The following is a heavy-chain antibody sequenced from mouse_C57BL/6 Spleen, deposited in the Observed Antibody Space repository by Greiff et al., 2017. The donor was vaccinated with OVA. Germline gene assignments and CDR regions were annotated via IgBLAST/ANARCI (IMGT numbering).Heavy chain of an antibody. CDR1: GFSLTSYA. Sequence: VKLVESGPGLVAPSQSLSITCTVSGFSLTSYAISWVRQPPGKGLEWLGVIWTGGGTNYNSALKSRLSISKDNSKSQVFLKMNSLQTDDTARYYCARNRGKVSTDYFDYWGQGTTLTVSS. V-gene: IGHV2-9-1*01. CDR2: IWTGGGT. D-gene: IGHD2-1*01. J-gene: IGHJ2*01. CDR3: ARNRGKVSTDYFDY.